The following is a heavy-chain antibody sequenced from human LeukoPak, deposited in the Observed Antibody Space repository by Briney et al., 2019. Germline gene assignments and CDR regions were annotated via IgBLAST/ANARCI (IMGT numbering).Heavy chain of an antibody. CDR1: GLTFNSYA. V-gene: IGHV3-23*01. J-gene: IGHJ4*02. Sequence: PGGSLRLSCAASGLTFNSYAMSWVRQAPGKGLEWVSAISGSGGSTYYADSVKGRFTISRDNSKSTLYLQMNSLRAEDTAVYYCAKRSDYGGNWNYLDYWGQGTPVTVSS. D-gene: IGHD4-23*01. CDR3: AKRSDYGGNWNYLDY. CDR2: ISGSGGST.